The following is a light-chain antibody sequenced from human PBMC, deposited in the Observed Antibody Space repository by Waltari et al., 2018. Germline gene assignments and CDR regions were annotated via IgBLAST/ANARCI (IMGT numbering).Light chain of an antibody. J-gene: IGKJ2*01. V-gene: IGKV3-15*01. CDR2: DAS. CDR3: QHYNNWPPMYT. CDR1: QSVTSK. Sequence: ELVMTQSPATLSASVGERVTVSCRASQSVTSKLAWYQQKPGQTHRHLIYDASARAIDVPARFTGSGSGTEFALTISSLQPEDFAVYYCQHYNNWPPMYTFGQGTDLEIK.